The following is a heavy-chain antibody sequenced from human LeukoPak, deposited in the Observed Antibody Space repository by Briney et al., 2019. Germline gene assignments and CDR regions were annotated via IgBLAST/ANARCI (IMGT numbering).Heavy chain of an antibody. CDR3: TTENDYVWGSYRFDDY. CDR2: IKSKTDGGTT. Sequence: GGSLRLSCAASGFTFSNARMSWVRQAPGKGLEWVGRIKSKTDGGTTDYAAPVKGRFTISRDDSKNTLYLQMNSLKTEDTAVYYCTTENDYVWGSYRFDDYWGQGTLVTVSS. V-gene: IGHV3-15*01. J-gene: IGHJ4*02. CDR1: GFTFSNAR. D-gene: IGHD3-16*02.